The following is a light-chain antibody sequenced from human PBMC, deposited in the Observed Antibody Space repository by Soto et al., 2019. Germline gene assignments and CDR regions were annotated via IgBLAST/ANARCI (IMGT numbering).Light chain of an antibody. Sequence: DIQITQSPSSLSAYVEYRVIITFRSIQSISNHLNWYQQKPGKAPKLLIFAASSLQSGVPSRFSGSRSGPDFTLTISSLQTEDFATYYCQQSYSSPPTFGKGTKVDIK. CDR3: QQSYSSPPT. V-gene: IGKV1-39*01. CDR2: AAS. J-gene: IGKJ1*01. CDR1: QSISNH.